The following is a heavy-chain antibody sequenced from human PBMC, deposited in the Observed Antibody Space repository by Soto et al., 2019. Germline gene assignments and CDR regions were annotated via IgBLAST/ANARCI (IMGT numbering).Heavy chain of an antibody. CDR3: AREIVTAGGNNYFDP. CDR2: VYHTGXX. Sequence: SETLSLTCTVSGGSISSYYWSWIRQPPGRGLEWIGNVYHTGXXXFNPSLQSRVTFSVDKSNNQFPLRLTSVTAADTAVYFCAREIVTAGGNNYFDPWGPGTLVTVSS. V-gene: IGHV4-59*12. CDR1: GGSISSYY. D-gene: IGHD2-21*02. J-gene: IGHJ5*02.